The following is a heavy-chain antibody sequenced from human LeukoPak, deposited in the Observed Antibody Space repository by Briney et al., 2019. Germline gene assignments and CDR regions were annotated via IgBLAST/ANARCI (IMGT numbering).Heavy chain of an antibody. J-gene: IGHJ4*02. CDR3: ARQSRDSGYSYGSLGY. Sequence: ASVKVSCKASGYTFTSYGISWVRQAPGQGLEWMGWISAYNGNTNYAQKLQGRVTMTTDTSTSTAYMVLRSLRSDDTAVYYCARQSRDSGYSYGSLGYWGQGTLVTVSS. V-gene: IGHV1-18*01. CDR1: GYTFTSYG. D-gene: IGHD5-18*01. CDR2: ISAYNGNT.